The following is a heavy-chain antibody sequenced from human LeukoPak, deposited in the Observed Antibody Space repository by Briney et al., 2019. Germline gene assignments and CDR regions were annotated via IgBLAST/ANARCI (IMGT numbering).Heavy chain of an antibody. D-gene: IGHD3-22*01. CDR3: ARGVSSGYYYVDY. CDR2: IYHSGST. V-gene: IGHV4-34*01. CDR1: GGSFSGYY. J-gene: IGHJ4*02. Sequence: PSETLSLTCAVYGGSFSGYYWSWIRQPPGKGLEWIGYIYHSGSTYYNPSLKSRVTISVDRSKNQFSLKLSSVTAADTAVYYCARGVSSGYYYVDYWGQGTLVTVSS.